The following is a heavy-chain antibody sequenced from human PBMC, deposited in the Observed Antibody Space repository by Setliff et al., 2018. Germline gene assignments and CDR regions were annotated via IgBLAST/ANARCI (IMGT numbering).Heavy chain of an antibody. J-gene: IGHJ3*02. CDR3: ARDRRIVGARHAFDI. Sequence: SETLSLTCTVSGGSISSGGYYWSWIRQHPGKGLEWIGYIYYSGSTYYNPSLKSRVTISVDTSKNQFSLKPSSVTAADTAVYYCARDRRIVGARHAFDIWGQGTMVTVSS. D-gene: IGHD1-26*01. CDR1: GGSISSGGYY. V-gene: IGHV4-31*03. CDR2: IYYSGST.